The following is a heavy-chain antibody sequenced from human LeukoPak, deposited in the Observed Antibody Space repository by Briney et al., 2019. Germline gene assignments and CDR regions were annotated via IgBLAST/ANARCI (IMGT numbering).Heavy chain of an antibody. V-gene: IGHV1-18*01. Sequence: GASVKVSCKASGYTFTSYGISWVRQAPGQGLEWMGWISAYNGNTNYAQKLQGRGTMTTDTSTSTAYMELRSLRSENTPVYYCARDSVETAMSSFDSWGEGTLVTLSS. D-gene: IGHD5-18*01. CDR2: ISAYNGNT. CDR3: ARDSVETAMSSFDS. J-gene: IGHJ4*02. CDR1: GYTFTSYG.